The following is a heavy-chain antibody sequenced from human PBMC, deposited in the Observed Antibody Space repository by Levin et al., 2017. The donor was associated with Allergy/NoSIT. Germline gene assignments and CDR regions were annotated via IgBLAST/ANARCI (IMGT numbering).Heavy chain of an antibody. D-gene: IGHD3-16*02. CDR2: IFYDGSKK. CDR3: TRDISSAWFDY. CDR1: GFTFSNYG. J-gene: IGHJ5*01. Sequence: GGSLRLSCAASGFTFSNYGMHWVRQAPGKGLEWVAVIFYDGSKKYYADSVKGRFAISRDNSKNTLNLQMNSLRAEDTAVYYCTRDISSAWFDYWGQGTLVTVSS. V-gene: IGHV3-33*01.